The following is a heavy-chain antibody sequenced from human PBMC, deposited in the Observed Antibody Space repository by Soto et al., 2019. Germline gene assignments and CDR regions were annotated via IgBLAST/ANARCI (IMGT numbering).Heavy chain of an antibody. D-gene: IGHD5-18*01. J-gene: IGHJ5*02. CDR2: ILPIFGTP. V-gene: IGHV1-69*13. Sequence: SVKVSCKASGGTFSNSAIIWVRQAPGQGLEWMGGILPIFGTPKYAQNFQGRLTISADEFSNTASMELNILRSEDTAVYYCAPPAEKLDTAMLKCLAHWGHVNLVTVSS. CDR1: GGTFSNSA. CDR3: APPAEKLDTAMLKCLAH.